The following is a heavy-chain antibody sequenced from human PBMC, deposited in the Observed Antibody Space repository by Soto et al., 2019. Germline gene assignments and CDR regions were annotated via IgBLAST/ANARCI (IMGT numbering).Heavy chain of an antibody. CDR3: AGDYASGSYRFDY. D-gene: IGHD3-10*01. V-gene: IGHV4-59*01. J-gene: IGHJ4*02. Sequence: SETLSLTCTVSTASISSYSWSWIRQPPGKGLEWIGYVYNSGSTIYNPSLKSRVTISLDTSKNQFSLRLTSVTAADTAVYYCAGDYASGSYRFDYWGQGALVT. CDR2: VYNSGST. CDR1: TASISSYS.